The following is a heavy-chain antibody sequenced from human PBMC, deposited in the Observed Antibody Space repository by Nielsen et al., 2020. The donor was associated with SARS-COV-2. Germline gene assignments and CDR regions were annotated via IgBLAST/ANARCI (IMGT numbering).Heavy chain of an antibody. J-gene: IGHJ4*02. CDR3: ARNIAAAGPAFDY. CDR1: GYSFTSYW. Sequence: KVSCKGSGYSFTSYWIGWVRQMPGKGLEWMGIIYPGDSDTRYSPSFQGQVTIPADKSISTAYLQWSSLKASDTAMYYCARNIAAAGPAFDYWGQGTLVTVSS. V-gene: IGHV5-51*01. D-gene: IGHD6-13*01. CDR2: IYPGDSDT.